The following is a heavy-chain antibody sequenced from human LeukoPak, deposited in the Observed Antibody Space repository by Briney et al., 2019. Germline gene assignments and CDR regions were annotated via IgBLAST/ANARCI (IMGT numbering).Heavy chain of an antibody. V-gene: IGHV3-21*01. D-gene: IGHD6-13*01. CDR1: GFTSSSYS. CDR2: ISSGSSYI. CDR3: AREVDSSRSSDAFDI. J-gene: IGHJ3*02. Sequence: GGSLRLSCAASGFTSSSYSMNWVRQAPGKGLEWVSSISSGSSYIHYADSVKGRFTISRDNAKNSLYLQMNSLRAEDTAVYYCAREVDSSRSSDAFDIWGQGTMVTVSS.